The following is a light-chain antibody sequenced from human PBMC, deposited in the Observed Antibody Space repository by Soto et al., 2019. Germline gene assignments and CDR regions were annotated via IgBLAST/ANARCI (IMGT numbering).Light chain of an antibody. CDR3: NSYGSSDTLL. J-gene: IGLJ2*01. Sequence: QSVLTQPASVPGSPGQSITISCTGTSSDIGGCNYVSWYQQHPGKAPKLMIYKVYDRPSGVSNRFSGSKSGNTASLTISGLQAEEEADYYCNSYGSSDTLLFGGGTKLTVL. V-gene: IGLV2-14*01. CDR1: SSDIGGCNY. CDR2: KVY.